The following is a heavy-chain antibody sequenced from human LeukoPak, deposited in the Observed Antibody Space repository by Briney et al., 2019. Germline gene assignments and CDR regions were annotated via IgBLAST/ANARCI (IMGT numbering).Heavy chain of an antibody. CDR3: ARDLNQEMATIEC. J-gene: IGHJ4*02. Sequence: ASVKVSCKASGYIFTSYYMHWVRQAPGQGLEWMGIINPSGGSTSYTQKFQGRVTMTRDTSTSTVYVELSSLRSEDTAVYYCARDLNQEMATIECWGQGTLVTVSS. D-gene: IGHD5-24*01. CDR2: INPSGGST. CDR1: GYIFTSYY. V-gene: IGHV1-46*01.